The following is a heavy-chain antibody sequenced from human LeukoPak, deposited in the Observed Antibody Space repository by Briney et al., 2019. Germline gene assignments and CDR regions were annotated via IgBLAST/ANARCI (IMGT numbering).Heavy chain of an antibody. D-gene: IGHD5-18*01. CDR1: GFTYDDYA. CDR3: AKEVRRAYSYGPRYDYYHGMDV. J-gene: IGHJ6*02. V-gene: IGHV3-43*02. Sequence: GGSLRLSCAASGFTYDDYAMHWVRQAPGKGLEWVSLISGDGGSTHYADSVNGRFAISRDNSKKSLYLKMNSLRTEDTALYYCAKEVRRAYSYGPRYDYYHGMDVWGQGTTVTVSS. CDR2: ISGDGGST.